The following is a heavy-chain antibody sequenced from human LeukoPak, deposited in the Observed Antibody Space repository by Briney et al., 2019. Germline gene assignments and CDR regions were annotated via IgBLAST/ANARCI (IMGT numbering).Heavy chain of an antibody. D-gene: IGHD6-13*01. CDR3: ARGPPGIAAAGAEYFQH. CDR2: IKQDGSEK. Sequence: PGGSLRLSCAASGFTFSSYWMSWVRQAPGKGLEWVANIKQDGSEKYYVDSVKGRFTISRDNAKNSLYLQMNSLRAEDTAVYYCARGPPGIAAAGAEYFQHWGQGTLVTVSS. CDR1: GFTFSSYW. V-gene: IGHV3-7*01. J-gene: IGHJ1*01.